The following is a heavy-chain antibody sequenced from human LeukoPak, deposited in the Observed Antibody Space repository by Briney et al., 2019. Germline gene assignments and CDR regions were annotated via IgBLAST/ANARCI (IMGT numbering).Heavy chain of an antibody. J-gene: IGHJ6*03. V-gene: IGHV4-61*02. D-gene: IGHD1-26*01. CDR1: GGSISSGSYY. Sequence: SETLSLTCTVSGGSISSGSYYWSWIRQPAGKGLEWIGRIYTSGSTNYNPSLKSRVTISVDTSKNQFSLKLSSVTAADTAVYYCASSSGSYYYYYMDVWGKGTTVTVSS. CDR2: IYTSGST. CDR3: ASSSGSYYYYYMDV.